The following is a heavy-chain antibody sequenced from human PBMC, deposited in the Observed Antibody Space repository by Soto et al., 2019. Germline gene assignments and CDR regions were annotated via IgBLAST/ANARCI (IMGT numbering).Heavy chain of an antibody. J-gene: IGHJ6*02. CDR3: TTLSITIFGVVLMDV. Sequence: GGSLRLSCAASGFTFSNAWMNWVRQAPGKGLEWVGRIKSKTDGGTTDYAAPVKGRFAISRDDSKNTLYLQMNSLKTEDTAVYYCTTLSITIFGVVLMDVWGQGTTVTVSS. CDR2: IKSKTDGGTT. CDR1: GFTFSNAW. D-gene: IGHD3-3*01. V-gene: IGHV3-15*07.